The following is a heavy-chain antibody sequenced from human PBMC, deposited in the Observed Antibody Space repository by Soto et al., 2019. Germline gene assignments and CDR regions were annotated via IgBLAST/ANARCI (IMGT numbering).Heavy chain of an antibody. CDR3: ARDLLGTGYYCADY. D-gene: IGHD3-9*01. CDR1: GDSISSGDYY. CDR2: IYYSGNT. Sequence: SETLSLTCTVSGDSISSGDYYWSWIRQPPGKGLEWIGCIYYSGNTYYNPSLKRRFSISVDTSKNQFSLQLSSVTVADTAVYYCARDLLGTGYYCADYWGQGTLVTVSS. V-gene: IGHV4-30-4*01. J-gene: IGHJ4*02.